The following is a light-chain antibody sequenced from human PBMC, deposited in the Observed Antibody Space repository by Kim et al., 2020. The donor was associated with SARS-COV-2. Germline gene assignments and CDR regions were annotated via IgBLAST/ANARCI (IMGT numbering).Light chain of an antibody. V-gene: IGKV1-5*03. CDR1: QFIDKW. CDR2: QAS. Sequence: SASVGDRVTITCRASQFIDKWLAWYQQKPGKAPNLLIYQASSLQNGVPSRFSGSGSGTEFTLTISSLQPDDFAVYYCQQYESYSTFGQGTKVDIK. J-gene: IGKJ1*01. CDR3: QQYESYST.